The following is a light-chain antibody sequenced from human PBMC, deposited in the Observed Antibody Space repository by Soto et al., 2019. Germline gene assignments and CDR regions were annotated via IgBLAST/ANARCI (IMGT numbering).Light chain of an antibody. CDR1: SEDVGGYNY. Sequence: QSVLTQPASVSGSPGQSITMSCSRTSEDVGGYNYVSWYQHHPGKAPKLLIYEVTNRPSGLSDRFSGSKSGNTASLTISGLQAEDEADYYCSSYTSSNTLVFGTGTKLTVL. V-gene: IGLV2-14*01. CDR3: SSYTSSNTLV. J-gene: IGLJ1*01. CDR2: EVT.